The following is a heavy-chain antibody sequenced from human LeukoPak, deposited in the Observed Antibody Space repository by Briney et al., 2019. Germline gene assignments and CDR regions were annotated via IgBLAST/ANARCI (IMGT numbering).Heavy chain of an antibody. Sequence: PGGSLRLSCAASGFTFSSYAMSWVRQAPGKGLEWVSAIGGSGGSTYYADSVKGRFTISRDNSKNTLYLQMNSLRAEDTAVYYXAKXELGDDRNWFDPWGQGTLVTVSS. D-gene: IGHD3-16*01. V-gene: IGHV3-23*01. J-gene: IGHJ5*02. CDR3: AKXELGDDRNWFDP. CDR1: GFTFSSYA. CDR2: IGGSGGST.